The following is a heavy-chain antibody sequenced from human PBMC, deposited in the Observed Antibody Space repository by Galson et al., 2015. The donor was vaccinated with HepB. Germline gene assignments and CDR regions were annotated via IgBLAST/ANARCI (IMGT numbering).Heavy chain of an antibody. Sequence: SETLSLTCTVSGGSISRYYWTWIRQPPGKGLEWIGYIYDSGSTNYNPSLKSRVTMSVDMSKNQFSLKLNSVTAADTAVYYCVGQGGDLPYWYFDLWGRGTLVTVSS. CDR1: GGSISRYY. V-gene: IGHV4-59*01. CDR3: VGQGGDLPYWYFDL. CDR2: IYDSGST. J-gene: IGHJ2*01. D-gene: IGHD1-26*01.